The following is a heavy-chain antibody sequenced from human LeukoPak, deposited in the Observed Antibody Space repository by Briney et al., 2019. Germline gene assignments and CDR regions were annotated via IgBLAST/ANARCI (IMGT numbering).Heavy chain of an antibody. CDR3: ARDSGSSWREGLNY. V-gene: IGHV3-21*01. CDR2: ISSSSDYI. Sequence: PGGSLRLSCVASGFTFSNYAMSWVRQAPGKGLEWVSSISSSSDYIYYADSVKGRFTISRDNAKNSLFLQMNSLRVEDSAVYYCARDSGSSWREGLNYWGQGTLVTVSS. D-gene: IGHD6-13*01. J-gene: IGHJ4*02. CDR1: GFTFSNYA.